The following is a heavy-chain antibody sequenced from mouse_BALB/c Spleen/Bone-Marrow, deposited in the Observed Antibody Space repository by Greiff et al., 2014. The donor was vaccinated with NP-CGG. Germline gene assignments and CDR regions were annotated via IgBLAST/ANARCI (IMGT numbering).Heavy chain of an antibody. D-gene: IGHD2-10*02. V-gene: IGHV5-6*01. Sequence: EVQRVESGGDLVKPGGSLKLSCAASGFTFSSYGMSWVRQTPDKRLEWVATISSGGSYTYYPDSVKGRFTISRDNAKNTLYLQMSSLKSEDTTMYYYARQYGNYWDYLDYWGQGTTLTVSS. CDR1: GFTFSSYG. J-gene: IGHJ2*01. CDR3: ARQYGNYWDYLDY. CDR2: ISSGGSYT.